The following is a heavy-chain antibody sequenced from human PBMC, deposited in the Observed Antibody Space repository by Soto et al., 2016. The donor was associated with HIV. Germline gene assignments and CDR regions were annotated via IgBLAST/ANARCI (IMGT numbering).Heavy chain of an antibody. CDR2: INDSGST. Sequence: VQLQQWGAGLLKPSETLSLTCAVYGGSFSGYYWTWIRQSPGKGLEWIGEINDSGSTNYNSSLKSRVTMSVDTSKKQFSLKLHSVSAADTAVYYCARRETSTTDYYYYYYYMDVWGKGPRSPSP. D-gene: IGHD2-2*01. J-gene: IGHJ6*03. CDR1: GGSFSGYY. V-gene: IGHV4-34*02. CDR3: ARRETSTTDYYYYYYYMDV.